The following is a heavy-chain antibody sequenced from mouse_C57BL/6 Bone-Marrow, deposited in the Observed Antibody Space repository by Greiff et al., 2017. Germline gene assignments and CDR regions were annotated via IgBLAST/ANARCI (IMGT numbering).Heavy chain of an antibody. Sequence: VQLQQSGAELAKPGASVKLSCKASGYTFTSYWMHWVKQRPGQGLEWIGYINPSSGYTKYNQKFKAKATLTADKSSSTAYMQRSSLTYEDSADYDCGGNYGFAYGGQGTRVTVSA. CDR2: INPSSGYT. CDR3: GGNYGFAY. CDR1: GYTFTSYW. D-gene: IGHD2-1*01. V-gene: IGHV1-7*01. J-gene: IGHJ3*01.